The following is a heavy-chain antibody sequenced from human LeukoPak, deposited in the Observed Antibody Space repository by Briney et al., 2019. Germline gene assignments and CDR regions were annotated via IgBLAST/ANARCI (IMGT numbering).Heavy chain of an antibody. CDR3: ARTMEWELGYFDY. CDR1: GGSISSGGYY. V-gene: IGHV4-31*03. Sequence: SQTLSLTCTVSGGSISSGGYYWSWIRQHPGKGLEWIGYIYYSGSTYYNPSLKSRVTISVDTSKNQFSLKLSSVTAADTAVYYCARTMEWELGYFDYWGQGTLVTVSS. D-gene: IGHD1-26*01. CDR2: IYYSGST. J-gene: IGHJ4*02.